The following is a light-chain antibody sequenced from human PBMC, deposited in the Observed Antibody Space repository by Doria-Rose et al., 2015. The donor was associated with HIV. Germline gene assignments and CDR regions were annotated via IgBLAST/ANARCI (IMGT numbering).Light chain of an antibody. CDR2: DGS. J-gene: IGKJ1*01. V-gene: IGKV3-20*01. Sequence: QXPGTLSLSPGERATLSCRASQSFSSTYLAWYQQKPGQAPSLLIYDGSTSATGIPDRFSASGSGTDFTLTVNRLEPEDFALYYCHQYGTSWTFGQGTKVEI. CDR1: QSFSSTY. CDR3: HQYGTSWT.